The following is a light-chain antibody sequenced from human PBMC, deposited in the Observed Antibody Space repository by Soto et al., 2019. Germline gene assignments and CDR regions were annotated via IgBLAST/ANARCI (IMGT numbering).Light chain of an antibody. J-gene: IGKJ4*01. CDR3: QKYGSSALT. CDR2: GAS. CDR1: QSVSSNY. Sequence: TVLTQSPGTLSLSPGERVTLSCRASQSVSSNYLAWYQQKPGQTPRLLIYGASSRATGIPDRFSGSGSGTDFTLTISRLEPEDFAVYYCQKYGSSALTFGGGTKVEIK. V-gene: IGKV3-20*01.